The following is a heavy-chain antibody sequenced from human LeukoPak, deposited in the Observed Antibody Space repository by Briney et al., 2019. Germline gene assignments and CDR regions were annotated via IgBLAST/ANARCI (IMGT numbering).Heavy chain of an antibody. V-gene: IGHV4-39*01. D-gene: IGHD3-3*01. Sequence: SETLSLTCTASGGSISSSNYYWGWIRQPPGKGLECIGSIYYSGSTYYNPSLKSRVTISVDTSKNQFSLKLSSVTAADTAVYYCARFPYDFWTGYSFDPWGQGTLVTVSS. CDR3: ARFPYDFWTGYSFDP. CDR2: IYYSGST. J-gene: IGHJ5*02. CDR1: GGSISSSNYY.